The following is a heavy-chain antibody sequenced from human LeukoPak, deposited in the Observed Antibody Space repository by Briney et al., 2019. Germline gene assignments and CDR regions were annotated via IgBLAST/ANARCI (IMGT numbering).Heavy chain of an antibody. V-gene: IGHV3-9*01. J-gene: IGHJ4*02. D-gene: IGHD3-22*01. CDR2: ISWNSGSI. CDR3: AKAYPTYDSSGNFDY. Sequence: GGSLRLSCAASGFTFDDYAMRWVRQAPGKGLEWVSGISWNSGSIGYADSVKGRFTISRDNAKNSLYLQMNSLRAEDTALYYCAKAYPTYDSSGNFDYWGQGTLVTVSS. CDR1: GFTFDDYA.